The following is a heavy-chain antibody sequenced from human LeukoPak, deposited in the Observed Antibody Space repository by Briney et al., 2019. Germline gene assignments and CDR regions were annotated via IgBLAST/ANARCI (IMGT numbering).Heavy chain of an antibody. D-gene: IGHD5-18*01. J-gene: IGHJ4*02. CDR1: GFTFSSYS. CDR2: ISSSSSYI. Sequence: PGGSLRLSCAASGFTFSSYSMNWVRQAPGKGLEWVSSISSSSSYIYYADSVKGRFTISRDNAKNSPYLQMNSLRAEDTAVYYCAGASTAMAQNGGDYWGQGTLVTVSS. V-gene: IGHV3-21*01. CDR3: AGASTAMAQNGGDY.